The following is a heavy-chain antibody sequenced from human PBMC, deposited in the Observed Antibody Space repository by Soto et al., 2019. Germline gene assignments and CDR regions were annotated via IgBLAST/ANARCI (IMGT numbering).Heavy chain of an antibody. CDR3: ARDPTVKGGLRYYFDY. CDR1: GFTFSSYG. J-gene: IGHJ4*02. Sequence: GGSLRLSCAASGFTFSSYGMHWVRQAPGKGLEWVAVIWYDGSNKYYADSVKGRFTISRDNSKNTLYLQMNSLRAEDTAVYYCARDPTVKGGLRYYFDYWGQGTLVTVSS. V-gene: IGHV3-33*01. CDR2: IWYDGSNK. D-gene: IGHD4-17*01.